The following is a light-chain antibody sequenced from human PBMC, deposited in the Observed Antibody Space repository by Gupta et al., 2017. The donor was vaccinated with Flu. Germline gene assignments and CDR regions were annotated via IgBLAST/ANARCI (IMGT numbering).Light chain of an antibody. CDR3: QHRDSTPFN. CDR1: QSISSY. Sequence: DIQMTQSPSSLSASVGDRVTITCRASQSISSYLNWYQQKPGKAPKLLIYAASSLQSGVPSRFSGSGSGTDFTLTISRLQPEDFATYYCQHRDSTPFNFGQGTKMEIK. J-gene: IGKJ2*01. CDR2: AAS. V-gene: IGKV1-39*01.